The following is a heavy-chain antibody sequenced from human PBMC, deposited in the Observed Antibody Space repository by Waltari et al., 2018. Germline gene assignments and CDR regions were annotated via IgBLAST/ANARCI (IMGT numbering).Heavy chain of an antibody. CDR2: IYYSGNT. V-gene: IGHV4-39*01. CDR1: GGSIRSTTSY. D-gene: IGHD2-21*02. CDR3: ARHQDWVVVSATWFDP. J-gene: IGHJ5*02. Sequence: QLRLQESGPGLVKPSDTLSLTCTVPGGSIRSTTSYLGWIRQPPGKGLEWIGSIYYSGNTYYNPSLKSRVTMSADTSKNQFSLKLSSVTAADTAVYYCARHQDWVVVSATWFDPWGQGTLVTVSS.